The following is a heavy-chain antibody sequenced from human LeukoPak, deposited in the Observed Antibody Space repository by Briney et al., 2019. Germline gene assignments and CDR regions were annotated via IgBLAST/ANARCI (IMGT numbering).Heavy chain of an antibody. CDR3: ARNRCYYVSGLGFKY. CDR1: GYTFTSYG. Sequence: ASVKVSCKASGYTFTSYGISWVRQAPGQGLEWMGWISPYNGNTNYAQKLQGRVTMTTDTSTSTAYMELRSLRSDYTAVYYCARNRCYYVSGLGFKYWGERALCTVSS. V-gene: IGHV1-18*04. J-gene: IGHJ4*02. D-gene: IGHD3-10*01. CDR2: ISPYNGNT.